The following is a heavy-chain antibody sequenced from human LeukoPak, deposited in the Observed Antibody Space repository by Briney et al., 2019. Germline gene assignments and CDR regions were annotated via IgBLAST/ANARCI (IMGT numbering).Heavy chain of an antibody. Sequence: GGSLRLSCAASGFTVNSNYWSWVRQAPGKGLEWVSVIYSGGTTYYADSVKGRFTFSRDNSKNMLHLQMNSLRAEDTAVYYCARGFNRGFDPWGQGTLVIVSS. CDR1: GFTVNSNY. CDR2: IYSGGTT. CDR3: ARGFNRGFDP. V-gene: IGHV3-53*01. J-gene: IGHJ5*02. D-gene: IGHD3-10*01.